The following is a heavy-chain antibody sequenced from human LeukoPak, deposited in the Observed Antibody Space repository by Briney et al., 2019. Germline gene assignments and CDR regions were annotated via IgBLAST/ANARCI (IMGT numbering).Heavy chain of an antibody. CDR3: ASGGSGWFSEAGYFDY. J-gene: IGHJ4*02. V-gene: IGHV4-34*01. CDR2: INHSGST. D-gene: IGHD6-19*01. CDR1: GGSFSGYY. Sequence: ETLSLTCAVYGGSFSGYYWSWIRQPPGKGLEWIGEINHSGSTNYNPSLKSRVTISVDTSKNQFSLRLSSVTAADTAVYYCASGGSGWFSEAGYFDYWGQGTLVTVSS.